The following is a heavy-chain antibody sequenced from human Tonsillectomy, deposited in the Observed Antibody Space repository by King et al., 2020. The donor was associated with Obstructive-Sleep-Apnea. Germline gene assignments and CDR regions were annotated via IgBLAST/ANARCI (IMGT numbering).Heavy chain of an antibody. CDR2: IYNTGST. CDR1: GGSISSYS. J-gene: IGHJ3*02. Sequence: VQLQESGPGLVKPSETLSLTCTVSGGSISSYSWTWIRQPPGKGLEWIGYIYNTGSTHYNPSLKSRVTISIDTAKNQFSLKLSSVTAADTAVYYCARVWSTVVTNDAFDIWGQGTMVTVSS. CDR3: ARVWSTVVTNDAFDI. D-gene: IGHD4-23*01. V-gene: IGHV4-59*01.